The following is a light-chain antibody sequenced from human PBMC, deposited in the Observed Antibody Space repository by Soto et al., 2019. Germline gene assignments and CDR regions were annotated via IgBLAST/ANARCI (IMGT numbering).Light chain of an antibody. J-gene: IGKJ4*01. CDR3: QHYDYSTSLT. V-gene: IGKV3-20*01. CDR2: GIS. CDR1: QTVSSSC. Sequence: EIVLTQSPGTLSLSPGERATLSCRASQTVSSSCLAWYQQKPGQAPRLLIYGISSRATGIPDRFSGSGSGRVFTLTISRLEPQDFAVYYCQHYDYSTSLTFCGGTNVEIK.